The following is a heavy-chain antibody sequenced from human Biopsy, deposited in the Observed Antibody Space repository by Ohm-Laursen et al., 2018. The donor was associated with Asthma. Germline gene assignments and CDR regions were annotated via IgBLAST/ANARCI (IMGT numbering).Heavy chain of an antibody. CDR2: MNPNGGAT. D-gene: IGHD1-14*01. J-gene: IGHJ5*02. Sequence: ASVKVSCKASAYTFIGYHLHWVREAPGEGLEWLGRMNPNGGATIYAQKFQGRVTMTWDTSISTAYMELSRLTSDDTAVYYFAIVQKSPGHRWFGPWGQETLVTVSS. V-gene: IGHV1-2*06. CDR1: AYTFIGYH. CDR3: AIVQKSPGHRWFGP.